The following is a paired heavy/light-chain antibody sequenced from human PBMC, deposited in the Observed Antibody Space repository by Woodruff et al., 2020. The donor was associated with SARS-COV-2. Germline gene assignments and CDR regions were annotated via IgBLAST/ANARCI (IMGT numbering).Light chain of an antibody. CDR3: AAWDDSLNGPFYV. Sequence: QSVLTQPPSASGTPGQRVTISCSGSSSNIGSNTVNWYQQLPGTAPKLLIYSNNQRPSGVLDRFSGSKSGTSASLAISGLQSEDEADYYCAAWDDSLNGPFYVFGTGTKVTVL. CDR2: SNN. J-gene: IGLJ1*01. V-gene: IGLV1-44*01. CDR1: SSNIGSNT.
Heavy chain of an antibody. D-gene: IGHD3-22*01. CDR1: GFTFSSYG. J-gene: IGHJ2*01. Sequence: QVQLVESGGGVVQPGRSLRLSCAASGFTFSSYGMHWVRQAPGKGLEWVAVISYDGSNKYYADSVKGRFTISRDNSKNTLYLQMNSLRAEDTAVYHCANGKNYYDSSGYYRNRAPWYFDLWGRGTLVTVSS. V-gene: IGHV3-30*18. CDR3: ANGKNYYDSSGYYRNRAPWYFDL. CDR2: ISYDGSNK.